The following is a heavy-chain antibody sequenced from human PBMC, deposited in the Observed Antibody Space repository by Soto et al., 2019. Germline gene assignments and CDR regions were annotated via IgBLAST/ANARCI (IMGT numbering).Heavy chain of an antibody. J-gene: IGHJ4*02. CDR3: ARRYGGSINY. CDR2: IYYRGST. Sequence: QVRLQESGPGLVKPSETLSLTCTVSGGSISSYYWSWIRQPPGKGLEWIGYIYYRGSTNYNPALKSRVTLSVDTSKNQFPLKLSSVTAADTAVYYCARRYGGSINYWGQGTLVTVSS. D-gene: IGHD2-15*01. CDR1: GGSISSYY. V-gene: IGHV4-59*08.